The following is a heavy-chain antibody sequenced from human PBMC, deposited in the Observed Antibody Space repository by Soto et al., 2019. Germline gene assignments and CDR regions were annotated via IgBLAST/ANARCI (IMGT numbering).Heavy chain of an antibody. CDR1: GGSFSGYY. Sequence: QVQLQQWGAGLLKPSETLSLTCAVYGGSFSGYYWSWIRQPPGKGLEWIGEINHSGSTNYNPSLTSRVTXXVXSXXTQFSLKRSSVTAADTAVYYCARGRYSYGPGWFDPWGQGTLVTVSS. V-gene: IGHV4-34*01. CDR2: INHSGST. J-gene: IGHJ5*02. D-gene: IGHD5-18*01. CDR3: ARGRYSYGPGWFDP.